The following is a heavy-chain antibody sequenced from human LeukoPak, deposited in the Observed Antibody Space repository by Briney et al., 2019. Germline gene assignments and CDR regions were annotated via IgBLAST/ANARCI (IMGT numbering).Heavy chain of an antibody. CDR2: IKQDGSEK. J-gene: IGHJ4*02. Sequence: GGSLRLSCTASGFIFGDHAMSWVRQAPGKGLEWVAHIKQDGSEKYYVDSVKGRFTISRGNAKNSLYLQMNSLRAEDTAVYYCTTVGFLAWLFLVFWGQGTLVTVSS. D-gene: IGHD3-3*01. CDR1: GFIFGDHA. CDR3: TTVGFLAWLFLVF. V-gene: IGHV3-7*01.